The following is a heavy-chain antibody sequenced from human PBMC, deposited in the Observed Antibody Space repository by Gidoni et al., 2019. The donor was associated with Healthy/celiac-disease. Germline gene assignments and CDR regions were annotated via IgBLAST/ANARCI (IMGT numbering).Heavy chain of an antibody. D-gene: IGHD4-17*01. Sequence: QVQLVQSGAEVKKPGSSVTVSCTASGGTFSSYAISWVRQAPGQGLEWMGGIIPIFGTANYAQKFQGRVTITADESTSTAYMELSSLRSEDTAVYYCARDQKYDYGAGSWFDPWGQGTLVTVSS. J-gene: IGHJ5*02. CDR3: ARDQKYDYGAGSWFDP. CDR2: IIPIFGTA. CDR1: GGTFSSYA. V-gene: IGHV1-69*01.